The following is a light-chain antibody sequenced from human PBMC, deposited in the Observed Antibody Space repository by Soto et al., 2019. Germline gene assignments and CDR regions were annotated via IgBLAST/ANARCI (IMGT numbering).Light chain of an antibody. CDR2: DAS. V-gene: IGKV3-11*01. CDR3: QQRANWPHT. Sequence: EIVSTQSPATLSLSPGERATLSCRASQSVSSYLAWYQQKPGQAPRLLIYDASKRATGIPARFSGSGSGTDFTLTISSLEPEDSAVYYCQQRANWPHTCGQGTKLESK. CDR1: QSVSSY. J-gene: IGKJ2*01.